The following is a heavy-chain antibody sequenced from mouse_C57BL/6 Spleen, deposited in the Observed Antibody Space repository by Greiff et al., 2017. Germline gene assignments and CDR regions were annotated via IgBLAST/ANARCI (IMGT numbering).Heavy chain of an antibody. J-gene: IGHJ3*01. D-gene: IGHD2-4*01. V-gene: IGHV1-69*01. CDR1: GYTFTSYW. CDR3: ARHDSSWFAY. Sequence: QVQLQQPGAELVMPGASVKLSCKASGYTFTSYWMHWVQQRPGQGLEWIGEIDPSGSYTNYNQKFKGKSTLTVDKSSSTAYMQLSSLTSEDSAVYYCARHDSSWFAYWGQGTLVTVSA. CDR2: IDPSGSYT.